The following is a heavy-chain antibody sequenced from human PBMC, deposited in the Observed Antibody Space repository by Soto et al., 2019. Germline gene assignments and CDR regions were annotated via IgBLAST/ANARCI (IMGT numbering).Heavy chain of an antibody. Sequence: LRLSCAAAGFTFSNAWMSWVRQAPGKGLEWVGRIKSKTDGGTTDYAAPVKGRFTISRDDSKNTLYLQMNSLKTEDTAVYYCTTPRTYYHDSSDRYGMDVWGQGTTVTVSS. V-gene: IGHV3-15*01. D-gene: IGHD3-22*01. CDR3: TTPRTYYHDSSDRYGMDV. J-gene: IGHJ6*02. CDR2: IKSKTDGGTT. CDR1: GFTFSNAW.